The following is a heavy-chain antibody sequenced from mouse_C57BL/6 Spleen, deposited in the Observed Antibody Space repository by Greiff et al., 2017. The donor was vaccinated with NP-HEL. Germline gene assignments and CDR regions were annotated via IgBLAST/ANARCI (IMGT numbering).Heavy chain of an antibody. CDR1: GFTFSDYY. Sequence: DVKLVESEGGLVQPGSSMKLSCTASGFTFSDYYMAWVRQVPEKGLEWVANINYDGSSTYYLDSLKSRFIISRDNAKNILYLQMSSLKSEDTATYYCAREGYSNWYFDVWGTGTTVTVSS. V-gene: IGHV5-16*01. D-gene: IGHD2-5*01. CDR3: AREGYSNWYFDV. CDR2: INYDGSST. J-gene: IGHJ1*03.